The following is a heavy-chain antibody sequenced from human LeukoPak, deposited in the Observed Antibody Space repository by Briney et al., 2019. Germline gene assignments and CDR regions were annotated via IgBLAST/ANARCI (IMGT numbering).Heavy chain of an antibody. CDR1: GGSFSTYA. D-gene: IGHD5-12*01. CDR3: ARDRGGGFDLASFDH. Sequence: VASVKVSCKSSGGSFSTYAVNWVRQAPGQGLEWMGRLIPVLGMSHYAPGFQGRVTLTADRSANTAYMELDRLTSDDTAVYFCARDRGGGFDLASFDHWGQGTLVTVSS. V-gene: IGHV1-69*04. J-gene: IGHJ4*02. CDR2: LIPVLGMS.